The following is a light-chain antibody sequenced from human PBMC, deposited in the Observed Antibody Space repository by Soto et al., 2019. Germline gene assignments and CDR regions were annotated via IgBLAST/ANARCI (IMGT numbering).Light chain of an antibody. J-gene: IGLJ2*01. Sequence: QSALTQPASVSESPGQSITIPCTGTSSDIGGYNFVSWYQQYSGNAPKLLIYDGTNRPSGVSNRFSGSKSGNTASLTISGLQAEDDAIYYCSSYTSTTTRVVFGGGTKVTVL. CDR1: SSDIGGYNF. CDR2: DGT. V-gene: IGLV2-14*01. CDR3: SSYTSTTTRVV.